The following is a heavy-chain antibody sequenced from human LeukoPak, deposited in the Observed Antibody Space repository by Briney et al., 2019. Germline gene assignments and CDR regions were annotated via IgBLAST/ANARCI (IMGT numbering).Heavy chain of an antibody. CDR1: GYSFTSYW. D-gene: IGHD6-13*01. Sequence: GESLKISCKGSGYSFTSYWIGWVRQMPGKGLEWMGIIYPGDSDTRYSPSFQGQVTISADKSISTAYLQWSSLKASDTAMYYCARRGTWAFGIAAAFDYWGQGTLVTVSS. CDR3: ARRGTWAFGIAAAFDY. J-gene: IGHJ4*02. CDR2: IYPGDSDT. V-gene: IGHV5-51*01.